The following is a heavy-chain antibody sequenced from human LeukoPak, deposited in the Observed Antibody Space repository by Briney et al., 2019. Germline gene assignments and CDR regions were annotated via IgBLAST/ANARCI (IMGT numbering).Heavy chain of an antibody. D-gene: IGHD1-26*01. CDR1: GFSGFTFSSYA. CDR3: AMSKSGSYSFDY. Sequence: GGSLRLSCAASGFSGFTFSSYAMSWVRQAPGEGLEWVSDISGSGGSTYYADSVKGRFTISRDNSKNTLYVQMSSLRAEDTAVYYCAMSKSGSYSFDYWGQGTLVTVSS. V-gene: IGHV3-23*01. J-gene: IGHJ4*02. CDR2: ISGSGGST.